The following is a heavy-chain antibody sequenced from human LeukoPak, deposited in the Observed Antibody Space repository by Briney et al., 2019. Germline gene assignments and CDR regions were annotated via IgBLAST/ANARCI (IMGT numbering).Heavy chain of an antibody. V-gene: IGHV3-23*01. CDR1: GITLSNYG. Sequence: GGSLRLSCAVSGITLSNYGMSWVRQAPGKGLEWVAGISDSGGSTNYADSVKGRFTISRDNPKKTLYLQMNSLRDEDTGVYFCAKRGVVIRVILVGFHKQAYYFDSWGQGALVTVSS. CDR3: AKRGVVIRVILVGFHKQAYYFDS. J-gene: IGHJ4*02. CDR2: ISDSGGST. D-gene: IGHD3-22*01.